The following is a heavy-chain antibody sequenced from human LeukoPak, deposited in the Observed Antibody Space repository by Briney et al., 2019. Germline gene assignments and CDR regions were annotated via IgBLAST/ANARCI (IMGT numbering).Heavy chain of an antibody. D-gene: IGHD3-10*01. CDR1: AFTLNNYA. J-gene: IGHJ4*02. CDR3: AKDKFYSSGTFFDY. V-gene: IGHV3-30*18. Sequence: QPGGSLRLSCAASAFTLNNYAMHWVRQAPGKGLEWVAVISKDGSNKYYADSVKGRFTISRDNSKSTLYLEMNSLRAEDTAVYYCAKDKFYSSGTFFDYWGQGTLVTVSS. CDR2: ISKDGSNK.